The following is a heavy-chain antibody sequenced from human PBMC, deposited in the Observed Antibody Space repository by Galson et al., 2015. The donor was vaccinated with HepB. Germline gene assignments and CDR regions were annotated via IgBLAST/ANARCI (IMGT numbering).Heavy chain of an antibody. CDR3: VSSSGWYGNYFDY. D-gene: IGHD6-19*01. V-gene: IGHV3-64D*06. J-gene: IGHJ4*02. CDR2: ISSNGGST. CDR1: GFTFSSYA. Sequence: SLRLSCAAPGFTFSSYAMHWVRQAPGKGLEYVSAISSNGGSTYYADSVKGRFTISRDNSKNTLYLQMSSLRAEDTAVYYCVSSSGWYGNYFDYWGQGTLVTVSS.